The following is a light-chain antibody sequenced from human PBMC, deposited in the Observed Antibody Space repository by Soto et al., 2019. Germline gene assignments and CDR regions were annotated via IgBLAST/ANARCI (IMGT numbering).Light chain of an antibody. CDR2: GAS. CDR1: RRISTY. J-gene: IGKJ5*01. V-gene: IGKV1-39*01. Sequence: IQMTQSPSSLSASVGDRVTITCRASRRISTYLNWYQQKPGKAPKLLIYGASTLQGGVPSRFSGSGSGTDFTLTISSLQPEDFATYYCQQSYTTSITFGQGTRLEIK. CDR3: QQSYTTSIT.